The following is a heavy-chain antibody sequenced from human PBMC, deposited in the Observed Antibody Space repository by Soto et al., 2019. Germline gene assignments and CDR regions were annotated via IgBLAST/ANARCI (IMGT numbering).Heavy chain of an antibody. J-gene: IGHJ5*02. CDR2: ISWNSGSI. Sequence: EVQLVESGGGLVQPGRSLRLSCAASGFTFDDYAMHWVRQAPGKGLEWVSGISWNSGSIGYADSVKGRFTTSRDNAKNSLYLQMNRLKADDTALYYCAKDTTGTHVEGLNRFDPWGQGTPVTVS. V-gene: IGHV3-9*01. D-gene: IGHD1-1*01. CDR1: GFTFDDYA. CDR3: AKDTTGTHVEGLNRFDP.